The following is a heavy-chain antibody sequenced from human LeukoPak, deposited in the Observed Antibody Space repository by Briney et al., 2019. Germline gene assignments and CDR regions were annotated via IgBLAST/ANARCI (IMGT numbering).Heavy chain of an antibody. CDR2: INWDGDDT. Sequence: GGSLRLSCAASGFTFDSYAMHWVRQAPGKGLEWVSLINWDGDDTYYADSVKGRFTISRDNSKNSLYLQMNSLRAEDTALYYCAKRAAYSSSGWYYYYMDVWGKGTMVTVSS. J-gene: IGHJ6*03. D-gene: IGHD6-6*01. CDR3: AKRAAYSSSGWYYYYMDV. V-gene: IGHV3-43*02. CDR1: GFTFDSYA.